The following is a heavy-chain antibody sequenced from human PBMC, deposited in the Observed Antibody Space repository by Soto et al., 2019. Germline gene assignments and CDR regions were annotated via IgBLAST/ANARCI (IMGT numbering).Heavy chain of an antibody. CDR3: ATFSYVGGTDY. Sequence: QVQLQESGPGLVKPSETLSLTCTVSGASISSYYWSWIRQPAGKGLEWIGRIYTRGTNNYNPSLKGRVNMSLDTSKNQFSLKLSSVTAADTAVYYCATFSYVGGTDYWGQGTPVTVSS. CDR2: IYTRGTN. CDR1: GASISSYY. J-gene: IGHJ4*02. D-gene: IGHD3-16*01. V-gene: IGHV4-4*07.